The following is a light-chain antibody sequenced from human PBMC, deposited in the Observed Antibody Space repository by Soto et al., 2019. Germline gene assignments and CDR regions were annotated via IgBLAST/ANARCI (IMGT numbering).Light chain of an antibody. Sequence: EIVLTQSPATLSLSPGERATLSCRASQSVSSYLAWYQQKPGQAPRLLISDASNRATGIPARFSGSGSVTDFTLTVSSLEPEDFAVYYCQHRRDWPLTFGGGTKVEI. CDR1: QSVSSY. CDR3: QHRRDWPLT. V-gene: IGKV3-11*01. J-gene: IGKJ4*01. CDR2: DAS.